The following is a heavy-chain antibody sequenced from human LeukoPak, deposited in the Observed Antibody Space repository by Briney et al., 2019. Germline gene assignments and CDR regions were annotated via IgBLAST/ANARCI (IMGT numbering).Heavy chain of an antibody. J-gene: IGHJ5*02. CDR3: AAPLGYCSGGSCYSPGGFDP. CDR1: GFAFSSYE. Sequence: GGSLRLSCAASGFAFSSYEMNWVRQAPGKGLEWVSYISSSGSTIYYADSVKGRFTISRDNAKNSLYLQMNSLRAEDTAVYYCAAPLGYCSGGSCYSPGGFDPWGQGTLITVSS. CDR2: ISSSGSTI. D-gene: IGHD2-15*01. V-gene: IGHV3-48*03.